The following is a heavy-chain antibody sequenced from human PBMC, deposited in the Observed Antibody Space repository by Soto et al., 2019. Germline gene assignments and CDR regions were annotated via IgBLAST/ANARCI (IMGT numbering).Heavy chain of an antibody. CDR1: GYTFTSYG. V-gene: IGHV1-18*01. CDR2: ISAYNGNT. J-gene: IGHJ6*02. CDR3: GRDGIDYCYLFDYYYSGMDV. Sequence: ASVKVSCKASGYTFTSYGISWVRQAPGQGLEWMGWISAYNGNTNYAQKLQGRVTMTTDTSTSTAYMELRSLRYDDTAVYYCGRDGIDYCYLFDYYYSGMDVLGQGTTVTVSS. D-gene: IGHD4-17*01.